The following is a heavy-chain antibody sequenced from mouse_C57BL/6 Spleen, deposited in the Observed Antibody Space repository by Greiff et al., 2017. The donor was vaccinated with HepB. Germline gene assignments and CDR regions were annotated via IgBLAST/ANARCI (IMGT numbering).Heavy chain of an antibody. D-gene: IGHD1-1*01. J-gene: IGHJ1*03. V-gene: IGHV1-81*01. CDR1: GYTFTSYG. Sequence: VQLQQSGAELARPGASVKLSCKASGYTFTSYGISWVKQRTGQGLEWIGEIYPRSGNTYYNEKFKGKATLTADKSSSTAYMELRSLTSEDSAVYFCARLGYYGSREDWYFDVWGTGTTVTVSS. CDR3: ARLGYYGSREDWYFDV. CDR2: IYPRSGNT.